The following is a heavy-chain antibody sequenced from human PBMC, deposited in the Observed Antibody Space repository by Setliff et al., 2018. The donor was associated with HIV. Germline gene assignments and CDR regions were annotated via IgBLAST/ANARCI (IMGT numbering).Heavy chain of an antibody. CDR3: ARDDHYYDSGSLYSDWYFDL. J-gene: IGHJ2*01. Sequence: ASVKVSCKVSGYTLTELTMHWVRQAPGKGLEWMGRFDPEDGDTLYAQKFQGRVTMTRDTSTSTVYMELSSLRSEDTAVYYCARDDHYYDSGSLYSDWYFDLWGRGTLVTVS. CDR2: FDPEDGDT. D-gene: IGHD3-10*01. CDR1: GYTLTELT. V-gene: IGHV1-24*01.